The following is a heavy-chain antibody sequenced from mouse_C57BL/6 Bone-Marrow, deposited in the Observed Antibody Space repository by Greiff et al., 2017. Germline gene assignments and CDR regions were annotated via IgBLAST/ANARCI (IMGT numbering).Heavy chain of an antibody. J-gene: IGHJ1*03. Sequence: VQLQQSVAELVRPGASVKLSCTASGFTFNSTYMHWVKQRPEQGLEWIGRIDPANGNTKYAPKFQGKATITADTSSNTAYLQLSSLTSEDTAIYYCGRGWYFDVWGTGTTVTVSA. CDR2: IDPANGNT. CDR3: GRGWYFDV. V-gene: IGHV14-3*01. CDR1: GFTFNSTY.